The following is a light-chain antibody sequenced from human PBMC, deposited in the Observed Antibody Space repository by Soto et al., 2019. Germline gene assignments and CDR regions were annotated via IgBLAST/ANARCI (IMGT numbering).Light chain of an antibody. Sequence: EIVLTHSPATLSLSPCERATLSCRASQSVSSYLAWYQQKPGQAPRLLIYDASNRATGIPARFSGSGSGTDFTLTISSLEPEDFAVYYCQQRSNWPITFGQGTRLDIK. CDR2: DAS. V-gene: IGKV3-11*01. CDR1: QSVSSY. J-gene: IGKJ5*01. CDR3: QQRSNWPIT.